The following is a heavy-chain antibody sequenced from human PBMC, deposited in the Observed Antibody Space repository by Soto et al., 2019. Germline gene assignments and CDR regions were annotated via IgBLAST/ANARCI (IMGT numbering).Heavy chain of an antibody. J-gene: IGHJ3*02. D-gene: IGHD6-19*01. V-gene: IGHV1-18*01. CDR2: ISAYNGNT. CDR1: GYTFTSYG. CDR3: ARVRGPVAGWMEEACDI. Sequence: ASVKVSCKASGYTFTSYGISWVRQAPGQGLEWMGWISAYNGNTNYAQKLQGRVTMTTDTSTSTAYMELRSLRSDDTAVYYCARVRGPVAGWMEEACDIGGQGTTVTVS.